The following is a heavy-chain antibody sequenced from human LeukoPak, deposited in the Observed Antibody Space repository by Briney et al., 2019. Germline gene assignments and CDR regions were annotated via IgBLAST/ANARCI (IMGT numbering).Heavy chain of an antibody. CDR1: GFTFSNYY. Sequence: GGPLRLSCAASGFTFSNYYISWIRQAPGKGLEWVSYISSSAITMYYADSVKGRFTISRDNAKNSLYLQMNSLRAEDTAVYYCARANNWNYPYYFDYWGQGTLVTVSS. CDR2: ISSSAITM. D-gene: IGHD1-7*01. J-gene: IGHJ4*02. V-gene: IGHV3-11*01. CDR3: ARANNWNYPYYFDY.